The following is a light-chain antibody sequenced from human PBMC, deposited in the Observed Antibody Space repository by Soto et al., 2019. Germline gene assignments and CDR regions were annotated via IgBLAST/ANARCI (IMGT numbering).Light chain of an antibody. Sequence: EIVVTQSPATLSLSPGERATLSCRASQSVKNNYLAWYQQKPGQAPRLLIYGASSRATGIPDRFSGSGSGTDFTLTIARLEPEDFAVYYCQQYGTLPRTFGQGTKVDIK. CDR1: QSVKNNY. V-gene: IGKV3-20*01. J-gene: IGKJ1*01. CDR3: QQYGTLPRT. CDR2: GAS.